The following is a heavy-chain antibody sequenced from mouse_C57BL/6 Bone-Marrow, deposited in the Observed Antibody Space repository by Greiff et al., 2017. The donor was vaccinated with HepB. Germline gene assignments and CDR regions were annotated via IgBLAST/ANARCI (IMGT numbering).Heavy chain of an antibody. Sequence: QVQLKESGAELVRPGTSVKMSCKASGYTFTNYWIGWAKQRPGHGLEWIGDIYPGGGYTNYNEKFKGKATLTADKSSSTAYMQFSSLTSEDSAIYYCARKGGGGYFDYWGRGTTLTVSS. J-gene: IGHJ2*01. V-gene: IGHV1-63*01. CDR3: ARKGGGGYFDY. CDR1: GYTFTNYW. CDR2: IYPGGGYT.